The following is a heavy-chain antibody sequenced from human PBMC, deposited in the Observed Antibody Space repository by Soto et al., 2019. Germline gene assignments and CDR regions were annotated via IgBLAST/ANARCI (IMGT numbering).Heavy chain of an antibody. CDR2: INVGNGET. Sequence: ASVKVSCKASGYTFTDHSIHWVRQAPGQRLEWVGWINVGNGETEYSQNFQGRVTLTGDTSANTVYMELASLKSEDVAVFYCARDRWFTTYGMDVWGQGXAVTVYS. CDR3: ARDRWFTTYGMDV. CDR1: GYTFTDHS. J-gene: IGHJ6*02. D-gene: IGHD3-10*01. V-gene: IGHV1-3*01.